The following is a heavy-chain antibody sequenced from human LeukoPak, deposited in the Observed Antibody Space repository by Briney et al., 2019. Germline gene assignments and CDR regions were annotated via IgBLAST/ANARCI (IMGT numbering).Heavy chain of an antibody. V-gene: IGHV3-23*01. Sequence: GGSLRLSCAAAGFILSNSAMTWVRQAPGKGLQWVSGIDTKGTRTYYADSVKGRFSISRDNSKNTLFLQMNSLRVEDTAVYYCVKEVVATIPPLWGQGILVTVSS. CDR2: IDTKGTRT. CDR1: GFILSNSA. J-gene: IGHJ4*02. D-gene: IGHD5-12*01. CDR3: VKEVVATIPPL.